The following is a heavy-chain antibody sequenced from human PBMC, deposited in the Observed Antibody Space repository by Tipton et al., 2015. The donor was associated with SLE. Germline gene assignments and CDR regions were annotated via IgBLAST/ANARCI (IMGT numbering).Heavy chain of an antibody. Sequence: TLSLTCTVSGGSISSHYWSWIRQPPGKGLEWIGEINHSGSTNYNPSLKSRVTISVDTSKNQFSLKLSSVTAADTAVYYCRFYPYSDIVVVPAANDAFDIWGQGTMVTVSS. CDR3: RFYPYSDIVVVPAANDAFDI. D-gene: IGHD2-2*01. V-gene: IGHV4-34*01. CDR1: GGSISSHY. CDR2: INHSGST. J-gene: IGHJ3*02.